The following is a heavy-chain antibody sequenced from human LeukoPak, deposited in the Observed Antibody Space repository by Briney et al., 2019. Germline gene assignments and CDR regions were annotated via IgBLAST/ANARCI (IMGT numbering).Heavy chain of an antibody. CDR1: GFTFSSFW. V-gene: IGHV3-7*04. Sequence: GGSLRLSCAASGFTFSSFWMTWVRQAPGKGLEWVANIRQDGSEKYYVDSVEGRFTISRDNAKKSLFLQMNSLRVEDTAVYYCASDMRGDGFDIWGQGTMVTVSS. D-gene: IGHD2-2*01. CDR2: IRQDGSEK. J-gene: IGHJ3*02. CDR3: ASDMRGDGFDI.